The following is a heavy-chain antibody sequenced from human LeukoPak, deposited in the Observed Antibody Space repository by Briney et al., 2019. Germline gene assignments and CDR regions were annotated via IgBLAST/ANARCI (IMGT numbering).Heavy chain of an antibody. J-gene: IGHJ4*02. CDR2: IPYSGTT. V-gene: IGHV4-59*08. Sequence: PSETLSLTCTVSGDSINNYRWSWIRQPPGKGLEWIGYIPYSGTTNYNPSLKSRLTISVDTSKNQFSLKLNSLSAADTAVYYCARLVWSGYQLDFWGQGTLVTVSS. CDR1: GDSINNYR. CDR3: ARLVWSGYQLDF. D-gene: IGHD3-3*01.